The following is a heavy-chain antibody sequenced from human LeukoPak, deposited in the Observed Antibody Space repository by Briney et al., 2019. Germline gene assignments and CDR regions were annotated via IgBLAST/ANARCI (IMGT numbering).Heavy chain of an antibody. CDR2: ISYDGSNK. J-gene: IGHJ4*02. V-gene: IGHV3-30*03. Sequence: HPGGSLRLSCAASGFTFSSYWMSWVRQAPGKGLEWVAVISYDGSNKYYADSVKGRFTISRDNSKNTLYLQMNSLRAEDTAVYYCARDDRGFFDYWGQGTLVTVSS. CDR3: ARDDRGFFDY. CDR1: GFTFSSYW.